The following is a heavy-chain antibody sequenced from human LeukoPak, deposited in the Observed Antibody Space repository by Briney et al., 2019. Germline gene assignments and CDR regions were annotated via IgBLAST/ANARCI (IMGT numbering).Heavy chain of an antibody. CDR1: GVSISGYY. Sequence: SETLSLTCTVSGVSISGYYWTWMRQPPGKGLEWVGYIYDSGSTNYNPSLKNRVTISVVTSQNKFSLRLSSVTAADSAVYYCASRGGYDTSGHRAYSYYYGMEVWGQGPTVTVSS. CDR2: IYDSGST. V-gene: IGHV4-4*09. J-gene: IGHJ6*02. CDR3: ASRGGYDTSGHRAYSYYYGMEV. D-gene: IGHD3-22*01.